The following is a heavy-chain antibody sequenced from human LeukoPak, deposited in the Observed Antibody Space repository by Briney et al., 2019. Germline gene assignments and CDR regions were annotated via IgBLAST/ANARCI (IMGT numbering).Heavy chain of an antibody. J-gene: IGHJ6*04. CDR2: IYPGDSDT. D-gene: IGHD6-13*01. V-gene: IGHV5-51*01. CDR3: ARRSVAAAGTDYYGMDV. Sequence: GESLKISCKGSGYSFTSYWIGWVRQMPGKGLEWMGIIYPGDSDTRYSPSFQGQVTISADKSISPAYLQWSSLKASDTAMYYCARRSVAAAGTDYYGMDVWGKGTTVTVSS. CDR1: GYSFTSYW.